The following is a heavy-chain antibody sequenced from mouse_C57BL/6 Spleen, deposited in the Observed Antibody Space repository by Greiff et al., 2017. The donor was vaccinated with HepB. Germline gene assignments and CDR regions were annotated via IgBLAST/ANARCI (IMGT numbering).Heavy chain of an antibody. Sequence: QVQLQQSGAELVKPGASVRISCKASGYAFSSYWMNWVKQRPGKGLEWIGQIYPGDGDTNYNGKFKGKATLTADKSSSTAYMQLSSLTSEDSAVYFCARSTTTVGEDYWGQGTTLTVSS. V-gene: IGHV1-80*01. D-gene: IGHD1-1*01. CDR3: ARSTTTVGEDY. J-gene: IGHJ2*01. CDR2: IYPGDGDT. CDR1: GYAFSSYW.